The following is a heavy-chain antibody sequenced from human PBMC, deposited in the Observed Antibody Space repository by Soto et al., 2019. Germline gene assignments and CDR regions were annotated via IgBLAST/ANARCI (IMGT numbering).Heavy chain of an antibody. CDR2: IDPSDSYT. J-gene: IGHJ6*02. CDR3: ARHAPYYGSGNGYGMDV. CDR1: GYSFTSYW. V-gene: IGHV5-10-1*01. D-gene: IGHD3-10*01. Sequence: GESLKISCKGSGYSFTSYWISWVRQMPGKVLEWMGRIDPSDSYTNYSPSFQGHVTISADKSISTAYLQWSSLKASDTAMYYCARHAPYYGSGNGYGMDVWGQGTTVTVSS.